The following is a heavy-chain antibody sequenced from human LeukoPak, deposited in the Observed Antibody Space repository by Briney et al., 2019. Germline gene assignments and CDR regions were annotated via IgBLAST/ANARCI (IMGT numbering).Heavy chain of an antibody. V-gene: IGHV3-30*04. J-gene: IGHJ4*02. D-gene: IGHD3-9*01. CDR1: GFTFSSYA. CDR3: ASGEEYYDILTGYYGRNPNYFDY. CDR2: ISYDGSNK. Sequence: PGRSLRLSCAASGFTFSSYAMHWVRQAPGKGLEWVAVISYDGSNKYYADSVKGRFTISRDNSKNTLYLQMNSLRAEDTAVYYCASGEEYYDILTGYYGRNPNYFDYWGQGTLVTVSS.